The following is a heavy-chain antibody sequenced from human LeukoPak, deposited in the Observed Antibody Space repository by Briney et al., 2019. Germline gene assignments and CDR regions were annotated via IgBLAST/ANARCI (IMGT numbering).Heavy chain of an antibody. CDR3: ARGYCSGGSCYNLDY. CDR1: GFSFSSYT. V-gene: IGHV3-48*01. Sequence: TGGSLSLSCAASGFSFSSYTMNWLRQAPGKGLKWTSYISSGSSTIYYSDSVKGRFTISRDNAKNSLYLQMNSLRAEDTAVYYCARGYCSGGSCYNLDYWGQGTLVTVSS. J-gene: IGHJ4*02. CDR2: ISSGSSTI. D-gene: IGHD2-15*01.